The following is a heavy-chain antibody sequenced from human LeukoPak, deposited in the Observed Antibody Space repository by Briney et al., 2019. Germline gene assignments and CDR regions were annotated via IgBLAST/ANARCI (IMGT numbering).Heavy chain of an antibody. Sequence: ASVKVSCKASGYTFTSHAMNWVRQAPGQGLEWMGWINTNTGNPTYAQGFTGRFVFSLDTSVSTAYLQISSLKAEDTAVYYCARGGTAMVPYCYYGMDVWGQGTTVTVSS. CDR1: GYTFTSHA. CDR2: INTNTGNP. V-gene: IGHV7-4-1*02. J-gene: IGHJ6*02. D-gene: IGHD5-18*01. CDR3: ARGGTAMVPYCYYGMDV.